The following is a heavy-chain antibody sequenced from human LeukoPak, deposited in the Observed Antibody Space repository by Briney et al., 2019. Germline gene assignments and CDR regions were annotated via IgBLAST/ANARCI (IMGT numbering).Heavy chain of an antibody. V-gene: IGHV1-8*01. CDR3: ARVQRGGDRFDP. CDR1: GYTFSVYD. Sequence: ASVKVSCKASGYTFSVYDINWVRQATGQGLEWMGWMNPKSGNTGYAQKFQGRITMTRDPSISTAYMELSSLRSEDTAVYYCARVQRGGDRFDPWGQGTLVTVSS. J-gene: IGHJ5*02. CDR2: MNPKSGNT. D-gene: IGHD3-16*01.